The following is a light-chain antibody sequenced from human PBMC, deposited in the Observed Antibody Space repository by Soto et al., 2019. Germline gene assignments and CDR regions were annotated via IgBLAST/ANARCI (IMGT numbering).Light chain of an antibody. J-gene: IGKJ2*03. Sequence: IQMTQSPSSLSASTGDTVIITCRASQDISDYVAWYQHKPGRAPKLLIYGASTLQSRVPPRFSGSGSETEFMLTISRLQSEDFATYYCQQYYSSYSFGQGTKVDIK. CDR2: GAS. CDR1: QDISDY. CDR3: QQYYSSYS. V-gene: IGKV1-8*01.